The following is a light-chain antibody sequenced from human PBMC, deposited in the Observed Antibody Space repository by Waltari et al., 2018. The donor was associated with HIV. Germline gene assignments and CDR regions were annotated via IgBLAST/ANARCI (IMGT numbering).Light chain of an antibody. CDR2: HNH. CDR1: SSNIGTNT. Sequence: QSVMTQPPSASATPGQTVTISCSGSSSNIGTNTVNWYQHLPGTAPKLLIYHNHRLPSGVPDRFSGSKSGTSASLAISGLQSEDEAAYYCAAWDVSLSGLWVFGGGTKLTVL. J-gene: IGLJ3*02. V-gene: IGLV1-44*01. CDR3: AAWDVSLSGLWV.